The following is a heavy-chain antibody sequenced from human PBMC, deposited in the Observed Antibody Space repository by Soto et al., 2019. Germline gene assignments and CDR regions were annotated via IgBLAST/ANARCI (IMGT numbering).Heavy chain of an antibody. CDR2: IYHSVST. CDR1: GGSISSGGYS. CDR3: ARDLGAYCGTDCYPLDV. V-gene: IGHV4-30-2*01. J-gene: IGHJ6*02. D-gene: IGHD2-21*02. Sequence: SETLSLTCAVSGGSISSGGYSWSWIRQPPGKGLEWIGYIYHSVSTYYNPSLKSRVTISVDRSKNQFSLKLSSVTAADTAVYYCARDLGAYCGTDCYPLDVCGRXSTVTVSS.